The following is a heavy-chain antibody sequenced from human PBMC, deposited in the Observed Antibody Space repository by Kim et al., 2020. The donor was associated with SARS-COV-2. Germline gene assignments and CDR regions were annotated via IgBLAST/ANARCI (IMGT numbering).Heavy chain of an antibody. Sequence: TSYAQKFQGRVTMTRDTSTSTVYMELSSLRSEDTAVYYCAREVIVDAFDIWGQGTMVTVSS. J-gene: IGHJ3*02. CDR3: AREVIVDAFDI. V-gene: IGHV1-46*01. D-gene: IGHD3-22*01. CDR2: T.